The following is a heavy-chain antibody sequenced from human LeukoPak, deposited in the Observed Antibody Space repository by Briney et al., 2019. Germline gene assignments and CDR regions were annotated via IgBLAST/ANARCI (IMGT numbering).Heavy chain of an antibody. J-gene: IGHJ4*02. CDR2: IYYSGST. Sequence: PSETLSLTCTVSGGSVSSGSYYWSWIRQPPGKGLEWIGYIYYSGSTYYNPSLKSRVTISVDTSKNQFSLKLSSVTAADTAVYYCASDQYDSSGYYLYWGQGTLVTVSS. CDR1: GGSVSSGSYY. D-gene: IGHD3-22*01. V-gene: IGHV4-30-4*08. CDR3: ASDQYDSSGYYLY.